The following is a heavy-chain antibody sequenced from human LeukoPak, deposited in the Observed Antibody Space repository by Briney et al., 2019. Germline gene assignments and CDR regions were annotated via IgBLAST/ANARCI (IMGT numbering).Heavy chain of an antibody. V-gene: IGHV3-23*01. D-gene: IGHD2-15*01. J-gene: IGHJ5*02. Sequence: QPGGSLRLSCAASGFTFNNYAMSWVRQAPGKGLEWVSAISGSGESTYYADSVKGRFTISRDKSKNTLHLQMNSLRAEDTAVYYCAHDLPDSRESLTGHWFDPWGQGTLVTVSS. CDR2: ISGSGEST. CDR3: AHDLPDSRESLTGHWFDP. CDR1: GFTFNNYA.